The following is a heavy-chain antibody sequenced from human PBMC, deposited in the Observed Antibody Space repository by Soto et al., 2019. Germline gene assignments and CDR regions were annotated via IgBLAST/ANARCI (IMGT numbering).Heavy chain of an antibody. Sequence: PSETLSLTCTVSGGSISSSSYYWGWIRQPPGKGLEWIGSIYYSGSTYYNPSLKSRVTISVDTSKNQFSPKLSSVTAADTAVYYCARLLKISSWYRGWFDPWGQGILVTVSS. J-gene: IGHJ5*02. V-gene: IGHV4-39*01. CDR2: IYYSGST. CDR3: ARLLKISSWYRGWFDP. D-gene: IGHD6-13*01. CDR1: GGSISSSSYY.